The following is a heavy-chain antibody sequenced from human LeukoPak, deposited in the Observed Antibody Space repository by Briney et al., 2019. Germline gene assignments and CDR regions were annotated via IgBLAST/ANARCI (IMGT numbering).Heavy chain of an antibody. D-gene: IGHD4-17*01. J-gene: IGHJ4*02. CDR2: LSGNGAKT. V-gene: IGHV3-23*01. Sequence: GGSMRLSCAASGFTFSSYALSWVRQAPGKGLEWVSALSGNGAKTYYADSVKGRFTVYRDNSKNTLYLQMNSLRVDDTAIYYCAKGHGDYSYDYWGQGTLVTVSS. CDR3: AKGHGDYSYDY. CDR1: GFTFSSYA.